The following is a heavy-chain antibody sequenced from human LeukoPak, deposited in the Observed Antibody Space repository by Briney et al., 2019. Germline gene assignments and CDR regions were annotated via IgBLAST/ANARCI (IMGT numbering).Heavy chain of an antibody. CDR3: ARATPGGLHGYSFDY. V-gene: IGHV1-8*02. D-gene: IGHD5-24*01. Sequence: ASVRVSCKASGYTFKNYDINWVRQATGQGLEWMGWMNPNSGNTGFAQKFQDRVSMTRDTSINTAYMELTSLRSGDTAVYYCARATPGGLHGYSFDYWGQGTVVTVYS. CDR1: GYTFKNYD. CDR2: MNPNSGNT. J-gene: IGHJ4*02.